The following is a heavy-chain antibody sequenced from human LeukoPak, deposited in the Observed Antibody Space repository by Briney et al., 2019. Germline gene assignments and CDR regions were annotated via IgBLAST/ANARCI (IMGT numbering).Heavy chain of an antibody. V-gene: IGHV4-31*03. CDR2: IYYSGST. CDR1: GGSISSGGYY. CDR3: ARQVVGATNFDY. J-gene: IGHJ4*02. D-gene: IGHD1-26*01. Sequence: SQTLSLTCTVSGGSISSGGYYWSWIRQHPGKGLEWIGYIYYSGSTYYNPSLKCRVTISVDTSKNQFSLKLSSVTAADTAVYYWARQVVGATNFDYWGQGTLVTVSS.